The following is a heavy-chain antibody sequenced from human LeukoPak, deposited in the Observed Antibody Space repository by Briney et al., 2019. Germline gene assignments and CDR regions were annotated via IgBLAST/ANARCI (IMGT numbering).Heavy chain of an antibody. J-gene: IGHJ4*02. CDR1: GFTFSSYA. D-gene: IGHD3-3*01. Sequence: GGSLRLSCAASGFTFSSYAMHWVRQAPGKGLEWVAVISYDGSNKYYADSVKGRFTISRDNSKNTLYLQMNSLRAEDTAVYYCAKEGEDFWSGYSHFDYWGQGTLVTVSS. V-gene: IGHV3-30*04. CDR3: AKEGEDFWSGYSHFDY. CDR2: ISYDGSNK.